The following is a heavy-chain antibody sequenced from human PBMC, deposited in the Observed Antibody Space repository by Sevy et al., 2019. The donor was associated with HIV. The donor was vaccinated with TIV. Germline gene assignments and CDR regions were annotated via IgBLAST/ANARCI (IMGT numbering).Heavy chain of an antibody. J-gene: IGHJ5*02. CDR2: IIPIFGTA. CDR1: GGTFSSYA. D-gene: IGHD3-22*01. V-gene: IGHV1-69*13. CDR3: ARAGDYDDSSGYSNWFDP. Sequence: ASVKVSCKASGGTFSSYAISWVRQAPGQGLEWMGGIIPIFGTANYAQKFQGRVTITADESTSTAYMELSSLRSEDTAVYYCARAGDYDDSSGYSNWFDPWGQGTLVTVSS.